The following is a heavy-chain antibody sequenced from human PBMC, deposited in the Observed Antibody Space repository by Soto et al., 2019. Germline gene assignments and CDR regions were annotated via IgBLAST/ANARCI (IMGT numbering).Heavy chain of an antibody. V-gene: IGHV4-30-4*01. Sequence: QVQLQESGPGLVKPSQTLSLTCTVSGGSISSGDYYWSWIRQPPGKGLAWIGYIYYSGSTYYNPSLKSRVTISVDTSKNQFSLKLSSVTAADTAVYYCARSWYSSSWLPFYFDYWGQGTLVTVSS. CDR2: IYYSGST. J-gene: IGHJ4*02. D-gene: IGHD6-13*01. CDR3: ARSWYSSSWLPFYFDY. CDR1: GGSISSGDYY.